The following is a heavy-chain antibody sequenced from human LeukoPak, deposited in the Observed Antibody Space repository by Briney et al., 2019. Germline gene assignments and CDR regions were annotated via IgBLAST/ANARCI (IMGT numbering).Heavy chain of an antibody. J-gene: IGHJ3*02. CDR2: ISSSSNYI. CDR1: GFTFSTYN. D-gene: IGHD1-26*01. V-gene: IGHV3-21*01. CDR3: ARDVGASAPDAFDI. Sequence: GGSLRLSCAASGFTFSTYNMNWVRQAPGKGLGWVSSISSSSNYIYYADSVKGRFTISRDNAKNSLSLQMNNLRAEDTDVYYCARDVGASAPDAFDIWGQGTMVTVSS.